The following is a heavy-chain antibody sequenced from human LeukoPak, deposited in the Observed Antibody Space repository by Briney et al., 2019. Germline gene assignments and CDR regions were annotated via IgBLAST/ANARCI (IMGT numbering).Heavy chain of an antibody. CDR1: GGSISSGGYS. J-gene: IGHJ4*02. CDR2: IYHSGST. D-gene: IGHD4-23*01. Sequence: SQTLSLTCAVSGGSISSGGYSWSWIRQPPGTGLEWIGYIYHSGSTYYNPSLKSRVTISVDRSKNQFSLKLSSVTAADTAVYYCANYGGTSFDYWGQGTLVTVSS. CDR3: ANYGGTSFDY. V-gene: IGHV4-30-2*01.